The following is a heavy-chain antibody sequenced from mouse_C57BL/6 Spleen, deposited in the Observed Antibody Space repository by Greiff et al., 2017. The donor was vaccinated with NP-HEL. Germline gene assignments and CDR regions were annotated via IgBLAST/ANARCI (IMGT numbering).Heavy chain of an antibody. J-gene: IGHJ4*01. V-gene: IGHV1-82*01. CDR2: IYPGDGDT. CDR3: AREGTTVEGFYAMDY. D-gene: IGHD1-1*01. CDR1: GYAFSSSW. Sequence: QVQLKQSGPELVKPGASVKISCKASGYAFSSSWMNWVKQRPGKGLEWIGRIYPGDGDTNYNGKFKGKATLTADKSSSTAYMQLSSLTSEDSAVYFCAREGTTVEGFYAMDYWGQGTSVTVSS.